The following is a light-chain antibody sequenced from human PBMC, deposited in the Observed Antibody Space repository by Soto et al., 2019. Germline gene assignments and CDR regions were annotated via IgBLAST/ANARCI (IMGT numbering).Light chain of an antibody. Sequence: QSVLTQPPSASGSPGQSVTTSCTGTSSDIGVYDFVSWYQQHPGKAPKVIIYQVNKRPSGVPARFSGCLLGGKAALTLSGVQPDDEAEYYGLLYYGGAYVFGTGTKVTVL. CDR2: QVN. J-gene: IGLJ1*01. CDR1: SSDIGVYDF. V-gene: IGLV2-8*01. CDR3: LLYYGGAYV.